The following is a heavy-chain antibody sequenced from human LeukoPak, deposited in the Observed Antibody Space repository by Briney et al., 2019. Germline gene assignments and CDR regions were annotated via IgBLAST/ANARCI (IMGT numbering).Heavy chain of an antibody. J-gene: IGHJ4*02. CDR2: VEKDGSGK. V-gene: IGHV3-7*01. Sequence: GGSLRLSCAASGFTFSNYWMAWVRQAPGKGLEWVANVEKDGSGKNYVDSVKGRFIISRDNAKNSPYLQMNSLRVEDTAVYFCAREVATGTGAYNYWGQGTLVTVSS. CDR1: GFTFSNYW. CDR3: AREVATGTGAYNY. D-gene: IGHD6-13*01.